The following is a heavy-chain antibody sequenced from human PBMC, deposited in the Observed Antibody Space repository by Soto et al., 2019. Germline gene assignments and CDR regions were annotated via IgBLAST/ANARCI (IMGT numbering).Heavy chain of an antibody. J-gene: IGHJ6*03. V-gene: IGHV1-2*04. CDR1: GDSFNDYY. CDR3: ARESGGATATLDYYYFYMDV. Sequence: QVQLVQSGAEVRKPGASVTVSCRSSGDSFNDYYIHWVRQAPGQGFDWMGWINPNGGVTKYAQKFHGWGSMTRDTSIRTVYMQLSRLRCDDTAVYYCARESGGATATLDYYYFYMDVWGTGTTVTVSS. CDR2: INPNGGVT. D-gene: IGHD5-12*01.